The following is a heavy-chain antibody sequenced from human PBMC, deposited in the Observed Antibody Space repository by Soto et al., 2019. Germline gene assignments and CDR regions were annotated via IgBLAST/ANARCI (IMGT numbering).Heavy chain of an antibody. CDR3: TKDTFGAWVP. Sequence: PGGSLRLSCTASEITLNIYWMHWIRQAPGKGLVWVSRINPESTTLTYADSVTGRFTISRDSAKNTLYLQMNGLSAEDTAIYYCTKDTFGAWVPWGQGTLVTVSS. D-gene: IGHD3-10*01. J-gene: IGHJ5*01. CDR1: EITLNIYW. V-gene: IGHV3-74*01. CDR2: INPESTTL.